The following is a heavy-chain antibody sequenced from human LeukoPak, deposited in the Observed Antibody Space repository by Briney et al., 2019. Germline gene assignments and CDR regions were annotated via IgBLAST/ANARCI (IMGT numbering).Heavy chain of an antibody. D-gene: IGHD6-13*01. CDR3: ARDGGYSSSWNYQYNWFDP. J-gene: IGHJ5*02. CDR2: IYYSGST. Sequence: SSETLSLTCSVSGGSISSYYWSWIRQPPRKGLEWIGYIYYSGSTNYNPSLKSRVTISVDTSKNQFSLKLSSVTAADTAVYYCARDGGYSSSWNYQYNWFDPWGQGTLVTVSS. V-gene: IGHV4-59*01. CDR1: GGSISSYY.